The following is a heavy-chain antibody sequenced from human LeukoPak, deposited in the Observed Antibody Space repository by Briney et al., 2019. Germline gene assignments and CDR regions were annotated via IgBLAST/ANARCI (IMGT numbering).Heavy chain of an antibody. CDR3: ARDRGYYVFDY. J-gene: IGHJ4*02. V-gene: IGHV3-7*01. CDR2: VKPDGSEK. D-gene: IGHD3-22*01. Sequence: GGSLRLSCAASGFTFSSYWMTWVRQAPGKGLEWVAHVKPDGSEKSYVDSVKGRFTISRDNAQNSLYLQMNSLRAEDTAVYYCARDRGYYVFDYWGQGTLVTVSS. CDR1: GFTFSSYW.